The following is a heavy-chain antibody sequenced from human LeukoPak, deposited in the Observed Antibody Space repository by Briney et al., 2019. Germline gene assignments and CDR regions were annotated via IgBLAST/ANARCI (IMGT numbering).Heavy chain of an antibody. CDR3: AENQGDLLKRPDY. CDR1: LWRLREDS. Sequence: AVTLSRAASLWRLREDSMKWVRLAPRAGLEWVSLISSSWNYIYCPDSAKGRFTLTRDNAKNSLYLQLSSRRAEDTAVYYCAENQGDLLKRPDYSGQGSLAAV. V-gene: IGHV3-21*01. D-gene: IGHD1-26*01. CDR2: ISSSWNYI. J-gene: IGHJ4*02.